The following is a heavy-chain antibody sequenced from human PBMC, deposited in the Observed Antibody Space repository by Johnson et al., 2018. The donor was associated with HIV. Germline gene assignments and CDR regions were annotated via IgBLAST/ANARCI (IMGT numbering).Heavy chain of an antibody. CDR1: GFTVSSNY. Sequence: VQLVESGGGVVQPGGSLRLSCAASGFTVSSNYMSWVRQAPGKGLEWVSVIYSGGSTYYADSVKGSFTISRDNSKNTLYLQMNSLRAEDTAVYYCASQGIVVEIHDAFDIWGQGTMVTVSS. V-gene: IGHV3-66*04. CDR2: IYSGGST. D-gene: IGHD2-2*01. J-gene: IGHJ3*02. CDR3: ASQGIVVEIHDAFDI.